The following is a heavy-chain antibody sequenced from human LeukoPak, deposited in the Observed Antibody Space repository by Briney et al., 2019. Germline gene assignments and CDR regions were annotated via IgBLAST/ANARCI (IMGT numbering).Heavy chain of an antibody. CDR2: ISYDESNK. CDR1: GFTFSSYG. D-gene: IGHD2-2*01. V-gene: IGHV3-30*18. J-gene: IGHJ4*02. Sequence: GGSLRLSCEASGFTFSSYGMHWVRQAPGKGLEWVAVISYDESNKYYADSVKGRFTISRDNSKNTLYLQMNSLRAEDTAVYYCAKGGGYQLPLDYWGQGTLVTVSS. CDR3: AKGGGYQLPLDY.